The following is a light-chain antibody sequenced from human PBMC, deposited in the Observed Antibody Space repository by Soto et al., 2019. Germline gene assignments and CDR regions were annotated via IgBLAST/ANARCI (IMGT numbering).Light chain of an antibody. CDR1: QSINGSY. J-gene: IGKJ1*01. CDR2: GTS. Sequence: EIVLTQSPGSLSLSPGESATLSCRASQSINGSYLAWYQQKPGQAPRLLVYGTSTRATGIPDRFSGSGSGTDYTLTVSRLEPEDFAVYYCQQYHTSRTFGQGTKVEI. CDR3: QQYHTSRT. V-gene: IGKV3-20*01.